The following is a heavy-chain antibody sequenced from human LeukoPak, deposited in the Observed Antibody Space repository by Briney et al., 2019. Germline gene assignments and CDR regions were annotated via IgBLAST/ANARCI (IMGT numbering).Heavy chain of an antibody. CDR2: IIPIFGTA. Sequence: SVKVSCKASGGTFSSYAISWVRQAPGQGLEWMGGIIPIFGTANYAQKFQGRVTITADESTSTAYMELSSLRSEDTAVYYCASADIVVVPAAYGYFDYWGQGTLFTVSS. D-gene: IGHD2-2*01. J-gene: IGHJ4*02. CDR3: ASADIVVVPAAYGYFDY. CDR1: GGTFSSYA. V-gene: IGHV1-69*13.